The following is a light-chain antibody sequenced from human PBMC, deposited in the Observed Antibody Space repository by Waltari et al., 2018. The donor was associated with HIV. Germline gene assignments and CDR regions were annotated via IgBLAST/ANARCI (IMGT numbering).Light chain of an antibody. CDR1: SSEVGGYTY. CDR2: DVT. V-gene: IGLV2-11*01. CDR3: CSYAGSYTYV. J-gene: IGLJ1*01. Sequence: QSALTQPRSVSGSPGQSVTISCTGTSSEVGGYTYVSCYQQHPGKAPKLMIYDVTQRPSGVPDRFSGSKSGNTASLTISGLQAEDEADYYCCSYAGSYTYVFGTGTKVTVL.